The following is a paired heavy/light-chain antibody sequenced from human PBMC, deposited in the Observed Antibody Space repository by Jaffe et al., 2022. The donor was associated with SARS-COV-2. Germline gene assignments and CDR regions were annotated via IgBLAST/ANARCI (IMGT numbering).Heavy chain of an antibody. Sequence: QLQLQESGPGLVKPSETLSLTCTVSGASIYSSSYFWGWIRRPPGKGLEWIGTVFSSVSTNYNPSLQSRVTISVDTSKNQFSLRMTSVTAADTGVYFCATRADYFGSGRGTFDVWGQGTMVTVSS. J-gene: IGHJ3*01. CDR2: VFSSVST. V-gene: IGHV4-39*01. CDR3: ATRADYFGSGRGTFDV. D-gene: IGHD3-10*01. CDR1: GASIYSSSYF.
Light chain of an antibody. CDR3: AALDNSLSGYVV. CDR2: SDT. CDR1: SSNIGSST. Sequence: QSVLTQPPSASGTPGQRVSISCSGSSSNIGSSTVNWYQLFPGTAPKLLIYSDTQRPSGVPDRFSGSKSGTSASLAISGLQSEDEADYYCAALDNSLSGYVVFGGGTKLTVL. V-gene: IGLV1-44*01. J-gene: IGLJ2*01.